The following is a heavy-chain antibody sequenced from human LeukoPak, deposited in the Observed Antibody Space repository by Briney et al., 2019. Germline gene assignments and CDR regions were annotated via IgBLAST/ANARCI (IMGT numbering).Heavy chain of an antibody. CDR2: INCDTGAT. Sequence: ASVKVSCKASGYTFIDHYFHWVRQAPGQGLEWMGWINCDTGATRYAQKFQGRVALTRDTSINTAYIELSSLISDDTAVYYCARDLVVVSGGFYSYMDVWGKGTTVTASS. V-gene: IGHV1-2*02. CDR1: GYTFIDHY. CDR3: ARDLVVVSGGFYSYMDV. D-gene: IGHD2/OR15-2a*01. J-gene: IGHJ6*03.